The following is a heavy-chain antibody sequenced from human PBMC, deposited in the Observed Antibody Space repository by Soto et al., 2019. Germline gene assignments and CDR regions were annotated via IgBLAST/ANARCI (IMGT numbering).Heavy chain of an antibody. Sequence: QITLNESGPTVVKPAETLTLTCTFSGFSLTTSGVGVGWIRQSPGKAPEWLALIYWDDDKRYSASLKSRLTITKDTAKHQVVLTMASVDPAETATYYCAHRILRTVFGLVTTTAIYFDFWGQGTPVVVSS. J-gene: IGHJ4*02. CDR3: AHRILRTVFGLVTTTAIYFDF. D-gene: IGHD3-3*01. CDR2: IYWDDDK. V-gene: IGHV2-5*02. CDR1: GFSLTTSGVG.